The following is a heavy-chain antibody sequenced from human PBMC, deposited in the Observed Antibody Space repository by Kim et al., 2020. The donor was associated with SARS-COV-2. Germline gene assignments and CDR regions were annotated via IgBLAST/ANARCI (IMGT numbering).Heavy chain of an antibody. Sequence: GGSLRLSCAASGFTFSSYGMHWVRQAPGKGLEWVAVISYDGSNKYYADSVKGRFTISRDNSKNTLYLQMNSLRAEDTAVYYCAKSVLRFLEWSEFYGMDVWGQGTTVTVSS. D-gene: IGHD3-3*01. CDR2: ISYDGSNK. CDR3: AKSVLRFLEWSEFYGMDV. V-gene: IGHV3-30*18. CDR1: GFTFSSYG. J-gene: IGHJ6*02.